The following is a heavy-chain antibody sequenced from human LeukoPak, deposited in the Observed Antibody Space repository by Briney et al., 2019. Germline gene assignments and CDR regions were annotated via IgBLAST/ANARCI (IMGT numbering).Heavy chain of an antibody. CDR3: ARDCSGGSCSP. CDR1: GYSFTTYW. J-gene: IGHJ4*02. V-gene: IGHV5-51*01. CDR2: IYTGDSDT. Sequence: GESLKISCKGSGYSFTTYWIGCVRQMPGKGLEWMGVIYTGDSDTSYSPSFQAQGPMSAAKAPSTAYLRSSSLKASDSATEYGARDCSGGSCSPWGQGTLVTVSS. D-gene: IGHD2-15*01.